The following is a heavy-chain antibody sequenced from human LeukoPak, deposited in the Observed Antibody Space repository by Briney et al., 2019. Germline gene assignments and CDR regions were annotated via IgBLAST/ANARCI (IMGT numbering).Heavy chain of an antibody. CDR1: GYNFPNYW. CDR2: INPGDSAT. J-gene: IGHJ4*02. CDR3: ARLPGSTSSVLAY. Sequence: GESLKISCKGSGYNFPNYWIGWVRQMPGKGLEWMGFINPGDSATIYSPSFQGQVTMSADKSISTAFLQWTSLKASDTATYYCARLPGSTSSVLAYWGQGTPVSVSS. V-gene: IGHV5-51*01. D-gene: IGHD6-6*01.